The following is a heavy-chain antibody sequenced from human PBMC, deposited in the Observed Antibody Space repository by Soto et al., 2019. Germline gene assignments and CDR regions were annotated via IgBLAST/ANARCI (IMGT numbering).Heavy chain of an antibody. CDR2: INPNSGGT. CDR1: GYTFTGYY. D-gene: IGHD5-12*01. J-gene: IGHJ6*02. Sequence: ASVKVSCKASGYTFTGYYMHWVRQAPGQGLEWMGWINPNSGGTNYAQKFQGWVTMTRDTSISTAYMELSRLRSDDTAAYYCARGKWLRPGGLYYYYYGMDVWGQGTTVTVSS. CDR3: ARGKWLRPGGLYYYYYGMDV. V-gene: IGHV1-2*04.